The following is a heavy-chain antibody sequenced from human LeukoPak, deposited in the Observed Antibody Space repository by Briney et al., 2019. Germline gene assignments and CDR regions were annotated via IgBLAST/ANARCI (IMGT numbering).Heavy chain of an antibody. CDR3: ARDPEMATIQFDY. D-gene: IGHD5-24*01. Sequence: ASVKVSFKASGYRFTGYYMHWVRQAPGQGLEWMGWINPNTGDTGYAQKFQGRVTMTRDTSISTAYMELSRLRSDDTAVYYCARDPEMATIQFDYWGQGTLVTVSS. V-gene: IGHV1-2*02. CDR2: INPNTGDT. J-gene: IGHJ4*02. CDR1: GYRFTGYY.